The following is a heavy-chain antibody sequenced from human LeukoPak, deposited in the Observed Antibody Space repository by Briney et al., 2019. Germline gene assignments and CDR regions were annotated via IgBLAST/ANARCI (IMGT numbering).Heavy chain of an antibody. Sequence: GASVKVSCKASGGTFSSYAISWVRQAPGQGLEWMGRIIPIFGIANYAQKFQGRVTITADKSTSTAYMELSSLRSEDTAVYYCERAGYSYGTFDYWGQGTLVTVSS. CDR2: IIPIFGIA. J-gene: IGHJ4*02. D-gene: IGHD5-18*01. CDR3: ERAGYSYGTFDY. V-gene: IGHV1-69*04. CDR1: GGTFSSYA.